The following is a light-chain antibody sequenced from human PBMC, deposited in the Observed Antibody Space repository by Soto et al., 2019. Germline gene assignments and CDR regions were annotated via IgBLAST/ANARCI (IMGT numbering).Light chain of an antibody. CDR2: DAS. CDR3: QQFKSYSWT. V-gene: IGKV1-5*01. CDR1: QSISSW. J-gene: IGKJ1*01. Sequence: DIQMTQSPSTLSASVGDSVTITCRASQSISSWLAWYQQKPGRAPKLLIFDASNLESGVPSRFSGSGSGTEFTLTISSLQHDDFATYYCQQFKSYSWTFGQGTKVDI.